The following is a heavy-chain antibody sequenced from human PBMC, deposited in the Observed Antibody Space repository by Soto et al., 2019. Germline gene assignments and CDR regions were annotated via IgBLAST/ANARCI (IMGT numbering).Heavy chain of an antibody. Sequence: GASVKVSCKASGYTFTSYGTSWVRQAPGQGLEWMGWISAYNGNTNYAQKLQGRVTMTTDTSTSTAYMELRSLRSDDTAVYYCARGRITSEGYYYYGMDVWGQGTTVTVSS. CDR3: ARGRITSEGYYYYGMDV. V-gene: IGHV1-18*04. CDR2: ISAYNGNT. D-gene: IGHD3-16*01. CDR1: GYTFTSYG. J-gene: IGHJ6*02.